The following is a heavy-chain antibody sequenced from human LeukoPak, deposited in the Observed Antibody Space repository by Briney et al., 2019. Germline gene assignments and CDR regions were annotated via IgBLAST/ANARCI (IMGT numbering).Heavy chain of an antibody. CDR2: IIGSGGST. CDR1: GFPFSSYA. CDR3: ARSESSSSRGAHFDY. Sequence: GGSLRLSCAASGFPFSSYAMSWVRQAPGKGLEWVSAIIGSGGSTYYADSVKGRFTISRDNSKNTLYLQMNSMRAEDTAVYYCARSESSSSRGAHFDYWGQGTLVTVSS. V-gene: IGHV3-23*01. D-gene: IGHD6-6*01. J-gene: IGHJ4*02.